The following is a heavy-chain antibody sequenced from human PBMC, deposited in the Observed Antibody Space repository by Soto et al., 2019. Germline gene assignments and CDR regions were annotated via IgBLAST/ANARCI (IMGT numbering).Heavy chain of an antibody. CDR2: IIPIFGTA. Sequence: GASVKVSCKASGGTFSSYAISWVRQAPGXGLEWMGGIIPIFGTANYAQKFQGRVTITADESTSTAYMELSSLRSEDTAVYYCARDWSAIFGVVNWFDPWGKGTLVTVSX. CDR3: ARDWSAIFGVVNWFDP. CDR1: GGTFSSYA. V-gene: IGHV1-69*13. J-gene: IGHJ5*02. D-gene: IGHD3-3*01.